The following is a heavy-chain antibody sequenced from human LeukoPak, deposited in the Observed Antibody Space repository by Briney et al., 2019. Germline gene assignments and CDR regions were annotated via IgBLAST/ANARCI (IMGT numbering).Heavy chain of an antibody. CDR2: ISPSSSYI. CDR1: GFTLSSSS. D-gene: IGHD2-15*01. CDR3: AREGGYCSGGSCRFFDY. J-gene: IGHJ4*02. V-gene: IGHV3-21*06. Sequence: GGSLRLSCAASGFTLSSSSMNWDRQAPGKGLEFVSSISPSSSYIYYADSVKGRFTISRDDAKNSLFLQMNSLRAEDTAVYYCAREGGYCSGGSCRFFDYWGQGTLVTVSS.